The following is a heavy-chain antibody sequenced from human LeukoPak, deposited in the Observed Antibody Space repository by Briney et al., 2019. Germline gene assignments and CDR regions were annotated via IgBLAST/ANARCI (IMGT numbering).Heavy chain of an antibody. D-gene: IGHD5-24*01. J-gene: IGHJ4*02. Sequence: GGSLRLSCAASGFNLTTYSMHWVRQTPGKGLEWVAFISRSTATIYYSDSVRGRFTISRDNAKNSLFLQMNNLRAEDTAVYYCARDFYGCNWINYLDYWGQGALVTVSS. CDR2: ISRSTATI. CDR1: GFNLTTYS. CDR3: ARDFYGCNWINYLDY. V-gene: IGHV3-48*04.